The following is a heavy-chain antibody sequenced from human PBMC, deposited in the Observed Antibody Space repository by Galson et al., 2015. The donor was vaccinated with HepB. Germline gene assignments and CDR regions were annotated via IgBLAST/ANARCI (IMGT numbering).Heavy chain of an antibody. CDR2: TYYESKWSN. CDR1: GDSVPSDNTA. D-gene: IGHD2-15*01. V-gene: IGHV6-1*01. CDR3: ARAQPARGHLHYFDF. Sequence: CAISGDSVPSDNTAWNWIRQSPSRGLEWLGRTYYESKWSNDYAASVKSRITINPETANNQISLQLNSVNPEDSAVYFCARAQPARGHLHYFDFWGQGTQVTVSS. J-gene: IGHJ4*02.